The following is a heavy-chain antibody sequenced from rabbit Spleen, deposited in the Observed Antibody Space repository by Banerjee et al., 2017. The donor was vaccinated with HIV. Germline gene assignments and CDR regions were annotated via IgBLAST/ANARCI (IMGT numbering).Heavy chain of an antibody. CDR1: GFSFSSSYW. CDR2: IYAGSSGST. J-gene: IGHJ4*01. Sequence: QEQLVESGGGLVKPEGFLTLTCTASGFSFSSSYWMCWVRQAPGKGLELIACIYAGSSGSTYYASWAKGRFTISKTSSTTVTLQMTSLTAADTATYFCARDLSQYNLWGPGTLVTVS. CDR3: ARDLSQYNL. V-gene: IGHV1S45*01.